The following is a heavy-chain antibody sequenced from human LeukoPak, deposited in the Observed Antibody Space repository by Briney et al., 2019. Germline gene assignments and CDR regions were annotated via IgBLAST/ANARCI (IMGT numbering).Heavy chain of an antibody. CDR3: ARDMAGDYYDSGSYGYFDY. CDR2: IYSGGSE. J-gene: IGHJ4*02. D-gene: IGHD3-22*01. CDR1: GFSVSSNY. V-gene: IGHV3-66*01. Sequence: GGSLRLSCAASGFSVSSNYMSWVRQAPGKGLEWVSVIYSGGSEYYADSVKGRFTISRDNFKNRLYLQMNSLRAEDTAVYYCARDMAGDYYDSGSYGYFDYRGQGTLVTVSS.